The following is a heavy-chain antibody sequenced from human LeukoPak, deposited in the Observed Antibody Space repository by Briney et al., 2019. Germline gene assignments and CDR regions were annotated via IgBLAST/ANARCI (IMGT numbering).Heavy chain of an antibody. Sequence: GGSLRLSCAASGFTFSSDAMSWVRQAPGKGLEWVSAISGSGGSTYYADSVKGRFTISRDNSKNTLYLQMNSLRAEDTAVYYCANLQYYYDSSGYPDYWGQGTLVTVSS. D-gene: IGHD3-22*01. CDR1: GFTFSSDA. V-gene: IGHV3-23*01. CDR2: ISGSGGST. CDR3: ANLQYYYDSSGYPDY. J-gene: IGHJ4*02.